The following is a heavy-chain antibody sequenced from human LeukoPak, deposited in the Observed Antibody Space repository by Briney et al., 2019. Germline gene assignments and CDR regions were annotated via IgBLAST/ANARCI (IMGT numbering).Heavy chain of an antibody. CDR2: IYYSGST. J-gene: IGHJ4*02. CDR3: ARGPSGSPVHFDY. Sequence: SETLSLTCTVSGGSISYYHWSWIRQHPGKGLEWIGYIYYSGSTYYNPSLKSRLTISVDTSKIQFSLKLSSVTAADTAVYYCARGPSGSPVHFDYWGQGTLVTVSS. D-gene: IGHD1-26*01. CDR1: GGSISYYH. V-gene: IGHV4-59*06.